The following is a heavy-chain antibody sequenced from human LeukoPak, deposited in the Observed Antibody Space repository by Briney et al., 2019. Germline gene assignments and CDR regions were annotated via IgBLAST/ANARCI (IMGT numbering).Heavy chain of an antibody. CDR3: ARVRSGSSAGNYGMDV. D-gene: IGHD1-26*01. J-gene: IGHJ6*02. Sequence: GGSLRLSCAASGFTLNNAWMSWVRQAPGKGLEWLGRIKGETDGGTIDYAAPVKGRFTISRDDSRNTLYLQMNSLRAEDTAVYYCARVRSGSSAGNYGMDVWGQGTTVTVSS. CDR2: IKGETDGGTI. CDR1: GFTLNNAW. V-gene: IGHV3-15*05.